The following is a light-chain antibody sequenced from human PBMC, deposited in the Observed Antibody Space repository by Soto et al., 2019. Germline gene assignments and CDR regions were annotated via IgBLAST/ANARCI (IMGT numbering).Light chain of an antibody. V-gene: IGKV3-15*01. CDR1: QSVSNN. CDR3: QQYHNGPPDT. Sequence: EIVMTQSPATLSVSPGERATLSCRASQSVSNNLAWYQQKPGQAPRLLIYGASTRATGVPARFSGSESGTGFTLTVSSLQSEDFAVYYCQQYHNGPPDTVGQGTKLEIK. J-gene: IGKJ2*01. CDR2: GAS.